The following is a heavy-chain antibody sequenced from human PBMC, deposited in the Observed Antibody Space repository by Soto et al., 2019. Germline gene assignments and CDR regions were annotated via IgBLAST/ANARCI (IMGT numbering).Heavy chain of an antibody. D-gene: IGHD3-16*01. CDR2: ISAYNGNT. V-gene: IGHV1-18*01. J-gene: IGHJ4*02. CDR1: GYTFTNFG. CDR3: ARGGPQIDY. Sequence: QVQLVQSGAAVKKPGASVKVSCKASGYTFTNFGISWVRQATGQGLEWMGWISAYNGNTNYAQKFQVRFTMTTDTSTITAYMEGRSLRFDDTAGYYGARGGPQIDYWGQGTLVIVSS.